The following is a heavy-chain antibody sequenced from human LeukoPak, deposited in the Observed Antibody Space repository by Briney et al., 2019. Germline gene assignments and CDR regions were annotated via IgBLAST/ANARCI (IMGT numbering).Heavy chain of an antibody. CDR2: IYYSGST. D-gene: IGHD3-16*01. J-gene: IGHJ4*02. CDR3: ARRLSGPLDY. CDR1: GGSISSSNYY. V-gene: IGHV4-39*01. Sequence: KPSETLSLTCTVSGGSISSSNYYWGWIRQPPGKGREWIGSIYYSGSTYYNPSLKSRVTISVDTSKNQFSLKLSSVTAADTAVYYCARRLSGPLDYWGQGTLVTVSS.